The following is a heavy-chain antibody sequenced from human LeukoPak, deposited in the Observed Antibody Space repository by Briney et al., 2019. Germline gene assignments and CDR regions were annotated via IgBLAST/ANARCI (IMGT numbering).Heavy chain of an antibody. Sequence: AAVKVSCKATGYTFTDLYMHWVRQAAGQGLEWMGWINANSGGTNYAQKFQDRVTMTRDTSISTAYMELSRLRSDDTAVYYCARDFNWGPDYWGQGTLVTVSS. CDR2: INANSGGT. CDR1: GYTFTDLY. J-gene: IGHJ4*02. V-gene: IGHV1-2*02. D-gene: IGHD7-27*01. CDR3: ARDFNWGPDY.